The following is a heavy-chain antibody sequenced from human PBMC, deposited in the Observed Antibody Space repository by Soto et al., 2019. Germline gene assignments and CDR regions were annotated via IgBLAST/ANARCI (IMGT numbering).Heavy chain of an antibody. V-gene: IGHV3-30-3*01. Sequence: GGSLRLSCAASGFTFSSYAMHWVRQAPGKGLEWVAVISYDGSNKYYADSVKGRFTISRGNSKNTLYLQMNSLRAEDTAVYYCARDRSLDYYDSSGYWAQYYFDYWGQGTLVTVSS. CDR3: ARDRSLDYYDSSGYWAQYYFDY. CDR2: ISYDGSNK. J-gene: IGHJ4*02. CDR1: GFTFSSYA. D-gene: IGHD3-22*01.